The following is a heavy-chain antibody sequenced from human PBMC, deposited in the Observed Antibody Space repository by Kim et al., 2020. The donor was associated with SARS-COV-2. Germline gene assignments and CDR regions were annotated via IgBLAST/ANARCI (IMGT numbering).Heavy chain of an antibody. J-gene: IGHJ4*02. CDR3: ARGRMVRGL. CDR2: GNT. V-gene: IGHV1-8*01. Sequence: GNTGYAQKFQGRVTMTRNTSISTAYMELSSLRSEDTAVYYCARGRMVRGLWGQGTLVTVSS. D-gene: IGHD3-10*01.